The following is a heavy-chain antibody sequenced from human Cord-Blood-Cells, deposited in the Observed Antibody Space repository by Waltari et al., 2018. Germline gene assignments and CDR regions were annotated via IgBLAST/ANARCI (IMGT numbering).Heavy chain of an antibody. CDR3: ASPMGIVRAFDI. V-gene: IGHV1-2*02. Sequence: QVQLVQSGAEVKKPGASVKVSCQASGYTFPGYHMHSVRQAPGQGLEWMGWINPNSGGTNYAQKFQGRVTMTRDTSISTAYMELSRLRSDDTAVYYCASPMGIVRAFDIWGQGTMVTVSS. J-gene: IGHJ3*02. CDR1: GYTFPGYH. CDR2: INPNSGGT. D-gene: IGHD7-27*01.